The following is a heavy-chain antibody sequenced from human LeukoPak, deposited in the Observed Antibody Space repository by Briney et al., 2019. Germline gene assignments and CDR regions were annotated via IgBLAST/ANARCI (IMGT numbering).Heavy chain of an antibody. CDR2: INPSRGST. V-gene: IGHV1-46*01. Sequence: ASVKVSCKASGYTFTSYYIHWVRQAPGQGLEWMGMINPSRGSTSYAQKFQGGPTMTRDTSTSTVYMELSSLSSEDTAVYYCTRGVQLERRYYNWFDPWGQGTLVTVSS. J-gene: IGHJ5*02. CDR3: TRGVQLERRYYNWFDP. D-gene: IGHD1-1*01. CDR1: GYTFTSYY.